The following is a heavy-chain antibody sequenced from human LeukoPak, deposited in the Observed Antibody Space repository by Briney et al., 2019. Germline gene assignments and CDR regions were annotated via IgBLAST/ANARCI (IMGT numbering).Heavy chain of an antibody. CDR1: GGSISSSSYY. CDR2: IYYSGST. CDR3: ARLAVAGNFDDY. Sequence: SETLSLTCTVSGGSISSSSYYWGWIRQPPGKGLEWIGSIYYSGSTYYNPSLKSRVTIPVDTSKNQFSLKLSSVTAADTAVYYCARLAVAGNFDDYWGQGTLVTVSS. J-gene: IGHJ4*02. D-gene: IGHD6-19*01. V-gene: IGHV4-39*01.